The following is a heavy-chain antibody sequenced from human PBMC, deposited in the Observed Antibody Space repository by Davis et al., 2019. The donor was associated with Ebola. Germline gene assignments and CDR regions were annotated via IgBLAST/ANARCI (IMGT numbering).Heavy chain of an antibody. Sequence: SETLSLTCTLSGGSISGYYLTWIRQPPGKGLEWIGYMYYSGGTNYNPSLKNRVTISADTSKNQFSLKLNSATAEDRAGYYCARGSMSDSSPIDYWGQGTRATVSS. CDR2: MYYSGGT. CDR3: ARGSMSDSSPIDY. J-gene: IGHJ4*02. D-gene: IGHD3-22*01. CDR1: GGSISGYY. V-gene: IGHV4-59*08.